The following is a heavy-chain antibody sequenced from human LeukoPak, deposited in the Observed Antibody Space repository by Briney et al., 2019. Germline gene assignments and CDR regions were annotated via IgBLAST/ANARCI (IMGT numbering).Heavy chain of an antibody. CDR3: SYGSGSYGIFDY. CDR2: MNPNSGNT. J-gene: IGHJ4*02. V-gene: IGHV1-8*01. CDR1: GYTFTSYD. D-gene: IGHD3-10*01. Sequence: ASVKVSCKASGYTFTSYDINWVRQATGQGLEWMGWMNPNSGNTGCAQKFQGRVTMTRNTSISTSYMELSSLRSEDTAVYYRSYGSGSYGIFDYWGQGTLVTVSS.